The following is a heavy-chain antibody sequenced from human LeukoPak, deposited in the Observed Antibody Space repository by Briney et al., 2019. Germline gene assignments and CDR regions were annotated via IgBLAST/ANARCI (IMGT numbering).Heavy chain of an antibody. J-gene: IGHJ4*02. D-gene: IGHD3-3*01. CDR2: ISSSGSTI. CDR1: GFTFSNYY. CDR3: ARVFEDVPQFDY. V-gene: IGHV3-11*01. Sequence: GGSLRLSCAASGFTFSNYYMSWIRQAPGKGLEWVSYISSSGSTIYYADSVKGRFTISRDNAKNSLYLQMNSLRAEDTAVYYCARVFEDVPQFDYWGQGTLVTVSS.